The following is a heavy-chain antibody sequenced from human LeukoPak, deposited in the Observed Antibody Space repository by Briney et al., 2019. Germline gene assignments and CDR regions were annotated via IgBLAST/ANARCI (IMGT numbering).Heavy chain of an antibody. J-gene: IGHJ4*02. CDR3: ARHHPEYSSLYYFAY. V-gene: IGHV4-39*01. Sequence: SETLSLTCTVSGGSISSSSYYWGWIRQPPGKGLEWIGSIYYSGSTYYNPSLKSRVTISVDTSKNQFSLKLSSVTAADTAVYYCARHHPEYSSLYYFAYWGQGTLVTVSS. D-gene: IGHD6-6*01. CDR2: IYYSGST. CDR1: GGSISSSSYY.